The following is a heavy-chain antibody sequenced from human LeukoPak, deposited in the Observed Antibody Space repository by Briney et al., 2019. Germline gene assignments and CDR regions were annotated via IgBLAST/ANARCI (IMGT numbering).Heavy chain of an antibody. CDR3: ARHFFRGYSYGPNDAFDI. CDR1: GYSFTSYW. CDR2: IYPGDSDT. J-gene: IGHJ3*02. V-gene: IGHV5-51*01. D-gene: IGHD5-18*01. Sequence: GESLKISCKGSGYSFTSYWIGWVRQMPGKGLEWMGIIYPGDSDTRYSPSFQGQVTISADKSISTAYLQWSSLKASDTAMYYCARHFFRGYSYGPNDAFDIWGQGTMVTVSS.